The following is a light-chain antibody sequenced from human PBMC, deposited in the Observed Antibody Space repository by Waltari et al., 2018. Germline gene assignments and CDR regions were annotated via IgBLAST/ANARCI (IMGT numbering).Light chain of an antibody. CDR3: QQYGSSVLYT. CDR2: GAS. CDR1: QTLSKNY. V-gene: IGKV3-20*01. J-gene: IGKJ2*01. Sequence: IVLTPSPGTLSLSTGEIATLSCRASQTLSKNYLAWYQQKPGQAPRLLIYGASSRAAGIPDRFSGSGSGTYFTLTISRLEPDDFAMYYCQQYGSSVLYTFGQGTKLEIK.